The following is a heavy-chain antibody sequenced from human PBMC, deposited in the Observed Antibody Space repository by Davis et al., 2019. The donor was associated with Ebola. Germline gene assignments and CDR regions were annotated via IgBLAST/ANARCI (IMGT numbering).Heavy chain of an antibody. CDR1: GYTFTGYY. V-gene: IGHV1-2*04. Sequence: ASVTVSCKASGYTFTGYYMHWVRQAPGQGLEWMGWINPNSGGTNYAQKFQGWVTMTRDTSISTAYMELSRLRSDDTAVYYCARVLRSEYSSGWYYFDYWGQGTLVTVSS. J-gene: IGHJ4*02. CDR2: INPNSGGT. D-gene: IGHD6-19*01. CDR3: ARVLRSEYSSGWYYFDY.